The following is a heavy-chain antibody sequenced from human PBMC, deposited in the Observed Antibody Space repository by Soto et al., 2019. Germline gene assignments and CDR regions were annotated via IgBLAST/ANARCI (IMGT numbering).Heavy chain of an antibody. J-gene: IGHJ4*02. D-gene: IGHD4-17*01. V-gene: IGHV3-33*01. CDR3: AREGYGDYVLDY. CDR2: IWYDGSNK. CDR1: GFTFSSYG. Sequence: QVQLVESGGGVVQPGRSLRLSCAASGFTFSSYGMHWVRQAPGKGLEWVAVIWYDGSNKYYADSVKGRFTISRDNSKNTLYLQMSSLRAEDTAVYYCAREGYGDYVLDYWGQGTLVTVSS.